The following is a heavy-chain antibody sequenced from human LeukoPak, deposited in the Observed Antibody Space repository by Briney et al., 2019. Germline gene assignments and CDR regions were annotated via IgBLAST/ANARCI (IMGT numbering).Heavy chain of an antibody. D-gene: IGHD3-10*01. CDR3: AKETSYYGSGSYYY. J-gene: IGHJ4*02. Sequence: GGSLRLSCVASGFTFSSYGMHWVRQAPGKGLEWVSAISGSGGSTYYADSVKGRFTISRDNSKNTLYLQMNSLRAEDTAVYYCAKETSYYGSGSYYYWGQGTLVTVSS. CDR1: GFTFSSYG. CDR2: ISGSGGST. V-gene: IGHV3-23*01.